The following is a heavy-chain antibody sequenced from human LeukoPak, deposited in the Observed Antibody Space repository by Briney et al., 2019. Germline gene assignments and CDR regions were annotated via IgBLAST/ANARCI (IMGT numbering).Heavy chain of an antibody. CDR2: ISSSGSTI. CDR1: GFTFSSYA. CDR3: ARSPYNWNYSSDY. J-gene: IGHJ4*02. V-gene: IGHV3-48*04. D-gene: IGHD1-7*01. Sequence: GGSLRLSCAASGFTFSSYAMHWVRQAPGKGLEWVSYISSSGSTIYYADSVKGRFTISRDNAKNSLYLQMNSLRAEDTAVYYCARSPYNWNYSSDYWGQGTLVTVSS.